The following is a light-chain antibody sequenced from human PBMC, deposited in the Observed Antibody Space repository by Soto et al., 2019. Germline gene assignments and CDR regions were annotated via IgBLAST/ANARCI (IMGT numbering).Light chain of an antibody. V-gene: IGKV1-39*01. J-gene: IGKJ2*01. CDR1: QSISIY. CDR2: GAS. Sequence: DIQMTQSPSSLSASVGDRVTITCRASQSISIYLNWYQQTPGKAPKLLIYGASTLQSGVPSRFSGSGSGTDFTLTISSLQPEDFATYYCQQSYRTPHTFGPGTKLVTK. CDR3: QQSYRTPHT.